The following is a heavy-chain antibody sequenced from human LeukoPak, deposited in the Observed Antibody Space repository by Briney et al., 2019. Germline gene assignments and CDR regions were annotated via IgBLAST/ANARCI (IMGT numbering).Heavy chain of an antibody. CDR2: ISYDGSNK. D-gene: IGHD6-13*01. CDR3: ARDNREQQLVPPTFDY. V-gene: IGHV3-30-3*01. CDR1: GFTFSSYA. Sequence: GGSLRLSCAASGFTFSSYAMHWARQPPGKGLEWVAVISYDGSNKYYADSVKGRFTISRDNSKNTLYLQMNSLRAEDTAVYYCARDNREQQLVPPTFDYWGQGTLVTVSS. J-gene: IGHJ4*02.